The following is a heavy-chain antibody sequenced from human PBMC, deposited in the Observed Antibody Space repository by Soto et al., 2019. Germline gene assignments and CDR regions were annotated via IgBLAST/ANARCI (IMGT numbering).Heavy chain of an antibody. D-gene: IGHD2-21*02. CDR3: ARLPKGSLVTA. V-gene: IGHV3-48*02. CDR2: ISSNGDIT. J-gene: IGHJ1*01. CDR1: GFRFSDHS. Sequence: LVESGGGLFHPGESLRLSCEGSGFRFSDHSMNWVRQDPGKGLQWISYISSNGDITYYADSVKGRFTVSRDNANNALFLQMNSLRDDDTATYYCARLPKGSLVTAWGQGARVTVSS.